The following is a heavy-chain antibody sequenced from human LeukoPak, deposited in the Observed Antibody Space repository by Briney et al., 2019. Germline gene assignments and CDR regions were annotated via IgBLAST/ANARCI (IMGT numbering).Heavy chain of an antibody. J-gene: IGHJ5*02. V-gene: IGHV4-34*01. Sequence: PSETLSLTCAVYGGSFSGYYWSWTRQPPGKGLEWIREINHSGSTNYNPSLKSRVTISVDTSKNQFSLKLSSVTAADTAVYYCARGQRGFDPWGQGTLVTVSS. CDR1: GGSFSGYY. CDR2: INHSGST. CDR3: ARGQRGFDP.